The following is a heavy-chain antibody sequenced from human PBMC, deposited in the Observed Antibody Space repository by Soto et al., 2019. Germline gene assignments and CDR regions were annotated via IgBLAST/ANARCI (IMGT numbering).Heavy chain of an antibody. V-gene: IGHV1-69*12. CDR1: GGTFSSYA. D-gene: IGHD3-3*01. CDR3: ARSVLRFLEWRYYYGRDV. J-gene: IGHJ6*02. CDR2: IIPIFGTA. Sequence: QVQLVQSGAEVKKPGSSVKVSCKASGGTFSSYAISWVRQAPGQGLEWMGGIIPIFGTANYAQKFQGRVTITADESTSTAYMELSSLRSEDTAVYYCARSVLRFLEWRYYYGRDVWGQGTTVTVSS.